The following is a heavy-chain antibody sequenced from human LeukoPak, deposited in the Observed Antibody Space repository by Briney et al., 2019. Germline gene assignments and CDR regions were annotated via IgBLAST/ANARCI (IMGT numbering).Heavy chain of an antibody. CDR2: ISGYNGNT. J-gene: IGHJ4*02. CDR3: ARSSSSGPSADY. D-gene: IGHD3-22*01. V-gene: IGHV1-18*01. Sequence: ASVKVSCKVSGYALNELSIHWVRQAPGKGLEWMGWISGYNGNTKYAQKLQGRVTMTTDTSTSTAYMELRSLRSDDTAVYYCARSSSSGPSADYWGQGTLVTVSS. CDR1: GYALNELS.